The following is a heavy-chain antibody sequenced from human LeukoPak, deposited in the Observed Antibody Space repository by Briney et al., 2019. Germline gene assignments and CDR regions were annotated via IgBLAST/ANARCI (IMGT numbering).Heavy chain of an antibody. Sequence: GASVKVSCKASGYTFTSYDINWVRQATGQGLEWMGWMNPNSGNTGYAQKFQGRVTMTRNTSISTAYMELSSLRSEDTAVYYCARGFFNYGSGTYSGTYYMDVWSKGTTVTISS. V-gene: IGHV1-8*02. CDR1: GYTFTSYD. CDR3: ARGFFNYGSGTYSGTYYMDV. D-gene: IGHD3-10*01. CDR2: MNPNSGNT. J-gene: IGHJ6*03.